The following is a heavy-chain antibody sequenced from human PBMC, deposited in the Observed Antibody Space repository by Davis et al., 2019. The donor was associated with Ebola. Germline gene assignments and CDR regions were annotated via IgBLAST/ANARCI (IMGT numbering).Heavy chain of an antibody. D-gene: IGHD6-19*01. CDR1: GFTFSSYW. V-gene: IGHV3-7*03. Sequence: PGGSLRLSCAASGFTFSSYWMSWVRQAPGKGLEWVANIKQDGSEKYYVDSVKGRFTISRDNAKNSLYLQMNSLRAEDTAVYYCARGYSSGWPHCYYMDVWGKGTTVTVSS. J-gene: IGHJ6*03. CDR3: ARGYSSGWPHCYYMDV. CDR2: IKQDGSEK.